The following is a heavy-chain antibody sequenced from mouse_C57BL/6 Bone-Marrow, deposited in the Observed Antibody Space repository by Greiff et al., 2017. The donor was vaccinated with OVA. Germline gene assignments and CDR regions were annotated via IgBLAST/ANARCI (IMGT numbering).Heavy chain of an antibody. CDR3: ASTTGDV. V-gene: IGHV2-2*01. D-gene: IGHD1-1*01. Sequence: QVQLKQSGPGLVQPSQSLSITCTVSGFSLTSYGVHWVRQSPGKGLEWLGVIWSGGSTDYNAAFISRLSISKDNSKSQVFFKMNSLQADDTAIYYCASTTGDVWGTGTTVTVSS. J-gene: IGHJ1*03. CDR2: IWSGGST. CDR1: GFSLTSYG.